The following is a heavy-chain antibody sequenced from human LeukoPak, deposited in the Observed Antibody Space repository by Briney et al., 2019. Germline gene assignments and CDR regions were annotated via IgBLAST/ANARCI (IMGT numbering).Heavy chain of an antibody. J-gene: IGHJ4*02. Sequence: GGSLRLSCAASGFTFSSYAMSWVRQAPGKGLEWGSAISGSGGSTDYADSVKGRFTISTDNSKNTLYLQMNSLRAEDTAVYYCAKLKVGAMGYWGQGTLVTVSS. CDR3: AKLKVGAMGY. CDR2: ISGSGGST. V-gene: IGHV3-23*01. CDR1: GFTFSSYA. D-gene: IGHD1-26*01.